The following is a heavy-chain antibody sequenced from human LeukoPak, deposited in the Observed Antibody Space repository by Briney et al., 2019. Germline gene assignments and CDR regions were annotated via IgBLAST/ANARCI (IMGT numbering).Heavy chain of an antibody. J-gene: IGHJ4*02. CDR1: GFTFSSYW. V-gene: IGHV3-74*01. CDR2: INSDGSST. CDR3: VKTAYGDYGYFDY. Sequence: GGSLRLSCAASGFTFSSYWMHWVRQAPGKGLVWVSRINSDGSSTSYADSVKGRFTISRDNAKNLLYLQMNSLRAEDTAVYYCVKTAYGDYGYFDYWGQGTLVTVSS. D-gene: IGHD4-17*01.